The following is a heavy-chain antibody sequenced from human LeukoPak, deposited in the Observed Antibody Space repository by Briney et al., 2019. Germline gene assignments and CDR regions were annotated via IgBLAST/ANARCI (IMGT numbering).Heavy chain of an antibody. J-gene: IGHJ3*02. CDR1: GFTFSSYG. CDR3: ARDMPRDAFDI. V-gene: IGHV3-33*01. D-gene: IGHD2-2*01. Sequence: GGSLRLSCAASGFTFSSYGLHWVSQAPGKELEWVAVIWYDGSNKYYADSVKGRFTISRDNSKNTLYLQMNSLRAEDTAVYYCARDMPRDAFDIWGQGTMVTVSS. CDR2: IWYDGSNK.